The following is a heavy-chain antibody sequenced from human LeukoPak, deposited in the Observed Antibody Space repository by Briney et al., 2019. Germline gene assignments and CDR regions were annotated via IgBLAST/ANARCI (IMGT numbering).Heavy chain of an antibody. J-gene: IGHJ4*02. CDR3: ARDHPYYYDSSGYYDYPYFDY. D-gene: IGHD3-22*01. CDR2: IIPIFGTA. V-gene: IGHV1-69*13. CDR1: GYTFTGYY. Sequence: GASVKVSCKASGYTFTGYYMHWVRQAPGQGLEWMGGIIPIFGTANYAQKFQGRVTITADESTSTAYMELSSLRSEDTAVYYCARDHPYYYDSSGYYDYPYFDYWGQGTLVTVSS.